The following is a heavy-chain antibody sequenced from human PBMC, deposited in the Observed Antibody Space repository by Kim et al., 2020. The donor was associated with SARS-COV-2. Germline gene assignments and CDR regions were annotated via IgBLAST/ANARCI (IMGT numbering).Heavy chain of an antibody. CDR3: AKGLYSSSSGGFDY. J-gene: IGHJ4*02. Sequence: ADSVKGRFTTSRANAKHSLNLQMNSLRAEDTAFYYCAKGLYSSSSGGFDYWGQGTLVTVSS. V-gene: IGHV3-9*01. D-gene: IGHD6-6*01.